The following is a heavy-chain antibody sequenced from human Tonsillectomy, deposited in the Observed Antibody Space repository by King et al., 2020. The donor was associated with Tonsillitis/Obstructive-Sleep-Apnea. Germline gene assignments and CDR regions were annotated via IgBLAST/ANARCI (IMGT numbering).Heavy chain of an antibody. CDR1: GFTFISSS. D-gene: IGHD2-15*01. Sequence: VQLVESGGGLVKPGGSLRLSCAASGFTFISSSMNWVRQAPGKGLEWVSSIRSSSSYIYYADSVKGLFTISEEHAKNSLYLQMNSLRAEDTAVYYCARDSRVVAATRNDYWGQGTLVTVSS. CDR3: ARDSRVVAATRNDY. CDR2: IRSSSSYI. J-gene: IGHJ4*02. V-gene: IGHV3-21*01.